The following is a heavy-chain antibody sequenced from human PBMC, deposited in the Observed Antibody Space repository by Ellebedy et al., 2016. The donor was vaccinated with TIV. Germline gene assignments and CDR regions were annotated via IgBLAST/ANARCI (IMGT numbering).Heavy chain of an antibody. CDR1: GYTLTELS. V-gene: IGHV1-24*01. D-gene: IGHD2-21*02. CDR3: ATATLECGGDCYSDY. J-gene: IGHJ4*02. Sequence: AASVKVSCKVSGYTLTELSMHWLRHAPGKGPERMGGFDPDDGETIYAQKFQGRVTMTEDTSTDTAYMDLSSLRSEDTAVYYCATATLECGGDCYSDYWGQGTLVTVSS. CDR2: FDPDDGET.